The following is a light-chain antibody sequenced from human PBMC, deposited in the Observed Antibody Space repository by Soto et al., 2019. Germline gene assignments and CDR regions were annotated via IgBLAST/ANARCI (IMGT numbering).Light chain of an antibody. CDR2: WAS. CDR3: QQYYSIPPT. Sequence: DIVMTQSPDSLAVSLGERATINCKSSQSLLYSSNNKNYLTCYQHKPGQPPKLLIYWASTRESGVPDRFSGSGSGTDFTLTISSLQAEDVAVYYCQQYYSIPPTFGGGTKVEIK. V-gene: IGKV4-1*01. CDR1: QSLLYSSNNKNY. J-gene: IGKJ4*01.